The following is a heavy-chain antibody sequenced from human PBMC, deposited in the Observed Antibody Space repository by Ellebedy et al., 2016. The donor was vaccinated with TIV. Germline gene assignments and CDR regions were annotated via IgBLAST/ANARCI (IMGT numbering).Heavy chain of an antibody. Sequence: SETLSLTCIVSGGSFSNYYWNRIRQPPGKGLEWIGHIFYSETTNYNPSLRSRVTISSDTSTNQFSLKLTSGTAADTAVYYCEGGGIGVGADSWGQGTLGTVSS. CDR2: IFYSETT. CDR1: GGSFSNYY. CDR3: EGGGIGVGADS. D-gene: IGHD1-26*01. J-gene: IGHJ4*02. V-gene: IGHV4-59*08.